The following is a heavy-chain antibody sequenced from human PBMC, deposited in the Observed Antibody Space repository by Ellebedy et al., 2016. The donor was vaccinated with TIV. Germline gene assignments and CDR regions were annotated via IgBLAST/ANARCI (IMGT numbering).Heavy chain of an antibody. J-gene: IGHJ4*02. CDR3: ATPRAG. CDR2: IKQYGSEK. D-gene: IGHD6-19*01. CDR1: GFTFSRYW. V-gene: IGHV3-7*01. Sequence: PGGSLRLSCVTSGFTFSRYWMNWVRQAPGTGLEWVANIKQYGSEKYYVDSVKGRFTISRDNAKNSLYLEMNSLRAEDSAVYYCATPRAGWGQGTLVTVSS.